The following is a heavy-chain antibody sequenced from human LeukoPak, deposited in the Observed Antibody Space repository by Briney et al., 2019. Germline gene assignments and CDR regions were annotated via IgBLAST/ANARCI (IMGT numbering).Heavy chain of an antibody. Sequence: GGSLRLSCAASGFTFSDYYMSWIRQAPGKALEWVSYISSSGSTIYYADSVKGRFTISRDNSKNTVHLQVNNLRAEDTAMYFCARRLYIVRGAFDIWGQGTMVTVSS. J-gene: IGHJ3*02. CDR2: ISSSGSTI. CDR1: GFTFSDYY. CDR3: ARRLYIVRGAFDI. V-gene: IGHV3-11*01. D-gene: IGHD2/OR15-2a*01.